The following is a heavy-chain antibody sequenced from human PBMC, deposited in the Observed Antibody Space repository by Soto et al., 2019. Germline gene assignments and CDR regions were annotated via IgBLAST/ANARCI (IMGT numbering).Heavy chain of an antibody. CDR1: GFTFSSYA. CDR3: AKGTRSVADSQFDY. J-gene: IGHJ4*02. CDR2: ISGTGGSI. V-gene: IGHV3-23*01. Sequence: GGSLRLSCVASGFTFSSYAMSWVRQAPGKGLEWVSAISGTGGSIYYADSVKGRFTISRDNSKNTLYLQINSLRAEDTAVYYCAKGTRSVADSQFDYWGRGTLVTVSS. D-gene: IGHD6-19*01.